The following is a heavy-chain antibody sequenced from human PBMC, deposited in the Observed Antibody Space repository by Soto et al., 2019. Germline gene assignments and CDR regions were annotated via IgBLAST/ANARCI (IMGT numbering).Heavy chain of an antibody. CDR3: ARQDDFWSGYRPSNYYYYYMDV. J-gene: IGHJ6*03. Sequence: SETLSLTCTVSGGSISSYYWSWIRQPPGKGLEWIGYIYYSGSTNHNPSLKSRVTISVDTSKNQFSLKLSSVTAADTAVYYCARQDDFWSGYRPSNYYYYYMDVWGKGTTVTVSS. CDR1: GGSISSYY. V-gene: IGHV4-59*08. D-gene: IGHD3-3*01. CDR2: IYYSGST.